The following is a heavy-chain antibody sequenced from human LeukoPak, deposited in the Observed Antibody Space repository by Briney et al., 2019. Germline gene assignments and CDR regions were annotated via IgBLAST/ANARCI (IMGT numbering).Heavy chain of an antibody. D-gene: IGHD6-13*01. CDR1: GGSISSSNYY. J-gene: IGHJ6*02. CDR3: ARSGWEQQLVCPYYYYGMDV. Sequence: SETLSLTCTVSGGSISSSNYYWAWIRQPPGKGLEWIGYIYYSGSTNYNPSLKSRVTISVDTSKNQFSLKLSSVTAADTAVYYCARSGWEQQLVCPYYYYGMDVWGQGTTVTVSS. CDR2: IYYSGST. V-gene: IGHV4-61*05.